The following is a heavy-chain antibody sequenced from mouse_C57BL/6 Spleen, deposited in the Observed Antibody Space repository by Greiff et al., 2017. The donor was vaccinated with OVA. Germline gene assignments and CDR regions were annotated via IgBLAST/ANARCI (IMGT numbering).Heavy chain of an antibody. J-gene: IGHJ1*03. D-gene: IGHD2-3*01. CDR3: AKRPYDGYYGYFDV. CDR2: IDPSDSYT. V-gene: IGHV1-50*01. Sequence: QVQLQQPGAELVKPGASVKLSCKASGYTFTSYWMQWVKQRPGQGLEWIGEIDPSDSYTNYNQKFKGKATLTVDTSSRTAYMQLSSLTSEDSAVYYCAKRPYDGYYGYFDVWGTGTTVTVSS. CDR1: GYTFTSYW.